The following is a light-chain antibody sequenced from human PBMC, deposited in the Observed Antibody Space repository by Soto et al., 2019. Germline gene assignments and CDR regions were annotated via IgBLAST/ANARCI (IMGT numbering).Light chain of an antibody. CDR1: QSISSY. J-gene: IGKJ1*01. CDR3: QQTDSFPRT. CDR2: AAS. V-gene: IGKV1-39*01. Sequence: DIQMTQSPSSLSASVGDRVTITCRASQSISSYLNWYQHKPGKAPKLLIYAASSLQTGVPSRFSGSRSGTDFALTISXLQRDDFATYYCQQTDSFPRTFGQGTKV.